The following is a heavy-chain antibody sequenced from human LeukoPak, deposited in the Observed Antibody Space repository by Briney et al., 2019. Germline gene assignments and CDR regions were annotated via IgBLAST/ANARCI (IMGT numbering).Heavy chain of an antibody. Sequence: GGSLRLSCAASGFTFSHYTMNWVRQAPGKGLEWVSYISGTTITSIYYADSVKGRFTISRDNAKNSLYLQMNSLRPEDTAVYYCAKGGAATMRDGYNYYYYYMEVWGRGTTVTVSS. CDR1: GFTFSHYT. V-gene: IGHV3-48*01. J-gene: IGHJ6*03. D-gene: IGHD5-24*01. CDR2: ISGTTITSI. CDR3: AKGGAATMRDGYNYYYYYMEV.